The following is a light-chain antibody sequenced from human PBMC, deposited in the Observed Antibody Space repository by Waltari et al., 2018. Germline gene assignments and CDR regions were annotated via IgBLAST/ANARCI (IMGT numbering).Light chain of an antibody. J-gene: IGLJ2*01. CDR3: SSYTSSSTGGV. Sequence: QSALTQPASVSGSPGQSITISCPGTSSDVGGYNYVSWYQQHPGNAPKLMIYEVSNRPSGVSNRFSGSKSGNTASLTISGLQAEDEADYYCSSYTSSSTGGVFGGGTKLTVL. V-gene: IGLV2-14*01. CDR1: SSDVGGYNY. CDR2: EVS.